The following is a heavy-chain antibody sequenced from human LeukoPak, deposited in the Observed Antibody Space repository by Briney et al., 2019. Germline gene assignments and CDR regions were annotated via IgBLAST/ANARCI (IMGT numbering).Heavy chain of an antibody. CDR1: GFTVSSNY. V-gene: IGHV3-66*02. CDR2: IYSGGST. Sequence: GGSLRLSCAASGFTVSSNYMSWVRQAPGKGLEWVSVIYSGGSTYYADSVKGRFTISRDNSKNTLYLQMNSLRAEDTAVYYCARVALSGYYYMDYWGQGTRVTVSS. CDR3: ARVALSGYYYMDY. J-gene: IGHJ4*02. D-gene: IGHD3-3*01.